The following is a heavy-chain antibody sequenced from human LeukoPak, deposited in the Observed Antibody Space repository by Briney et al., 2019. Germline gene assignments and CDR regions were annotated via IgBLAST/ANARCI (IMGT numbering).Heavy chain of an antibody. CDR2: INHSGST. Sequence: PSETLSLTCAVYGGSFSGYYWSWIRQPPGKGLEWIGEINHSGSTNYNPSLKSRVTISVDTSKNQFSLKLSSVTAADTAVYYCARGPSSVGDDYLGQGTLVTVSS. V-gene: IGHV4-34*01. CDR3: ARGPSSVGDDY. J-gene: IGHJ4*02. CDR1: GGSFSGYY. D-gene: IGHD6-19*01.